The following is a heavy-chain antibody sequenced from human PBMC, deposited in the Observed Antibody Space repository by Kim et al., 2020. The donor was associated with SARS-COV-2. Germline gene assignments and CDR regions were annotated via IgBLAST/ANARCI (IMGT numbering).Heavy chain of an antibody. D-gene: IGHD6-19*01. J-gene: IGHJ4*02. Sequence: SETLSLTCTVSGGSISSSSYYWGWIRQPPGKGLEWIGSIYYSGSTYYNPSLKSRVTISVDTSKNQFSLKLRSVTAADTAVYYCARHYSSGLLQLDYWGQGTLVTVSS. CDR3: ARHYSSGLLQLDY. V-gene: IGHV4-39*01. CDR1: GGSISSSSYY. CDR2: IYYSGST.